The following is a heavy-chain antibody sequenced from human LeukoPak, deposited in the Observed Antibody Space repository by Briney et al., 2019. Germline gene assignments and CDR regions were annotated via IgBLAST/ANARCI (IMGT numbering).Heavy chain of an antibody. CDR1: GFSFRDFW. J-gene: IGHJ4*02. V-gene: IGHV3-7*01. D-gene: IGHD5-12*01. Sequence: PGRSLRLSCAASGFSFRDFWMTWVRQPPGKGLEWVANINQGGSGKYYVDSAKGRFTISRDDAESSLYVQMNSLRDEDTALYYFARFGYSGWNLEYWGQGTLVTVSS. CDR3: ARFGYSGWNLEY. CDR2: INQGGSGK.